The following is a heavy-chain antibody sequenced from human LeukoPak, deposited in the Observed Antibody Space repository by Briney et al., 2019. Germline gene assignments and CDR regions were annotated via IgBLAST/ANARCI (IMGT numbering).Heavy chain of an antibody. CDR3: AKSVKFYDIWTYFDY. V-gene: IGHV1-2*02. Sequence: GASVKVSCKASGYTFTSYGISWVRQAPGQGLEWMGWINPNSGDTNYTQKFQARVTMTRDTSISTAYLDLGRLRSDDTAVYYCAKSVKFYDIWTYFDYWGPGTLVPVST. CDR1: GYTFTSYG. CDR2: INPNSGDT. D-gene: IGHD3-9*01. J-gene: IGHJ4*02.